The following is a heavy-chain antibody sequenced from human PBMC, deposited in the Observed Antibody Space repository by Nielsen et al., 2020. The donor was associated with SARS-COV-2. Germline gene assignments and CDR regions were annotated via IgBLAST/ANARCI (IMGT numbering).Heavy chain of an antibody. D-gene: IGHD3-16*02. CDR2: ISGSGGST. V-gene: IGHV3-23*01. Sequence: GESLKISCAASGFTFSSYAMSWVRQAPGKGLEWVSAISGSGGSTYYADSVKGRFTISRDNSKNTLYLQMNSLRAEDTAVYYCAKGSKGGSYRFDYWGQGTLVTVSS. CDR1: GFTFSSYA. J-gene: IGHJ4*02. CDR3: AKGSKGGSYRFDY.